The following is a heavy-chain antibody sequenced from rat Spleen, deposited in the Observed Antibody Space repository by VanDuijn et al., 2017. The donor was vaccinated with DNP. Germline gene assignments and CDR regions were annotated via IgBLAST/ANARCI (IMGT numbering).Heavy chain of an antibody. CDR3: TKRATPYYFDY. Sequence: EVHLVESGGGLVQPGRSMKLSCAASGFTFSDYYMAWVRHAPTKGLEWVASIIFDGSRTYYRDSVKGRFTISRHNAESTLYLQMDSLRSEDTATYYCTKRATPYYFDYWGQGVMVTVSS. D-gene: IGHD1-4*01. CDR1: GFTFSDYY. J-gene: IGHJ2*01. CDR2: IIFDGSRT. V-gene: IGHV5-20*01.